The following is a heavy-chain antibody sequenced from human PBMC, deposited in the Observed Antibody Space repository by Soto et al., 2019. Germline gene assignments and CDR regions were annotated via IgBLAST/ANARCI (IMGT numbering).Heavy chain of an antibody. CDR3: ARDRAAVASTFHY. D-gene: IGHD6-13*01. CDR2: IYYTGRT. J-gene: IGHJ4*02. V-gene: IGHV4-38-2*02. CDR1: GYFMTNGNY. Sequence: SETLSLTCAVSGYFMTNGNYWGWIRQSPGKGLEWIGSIYYTGRTYYNPSLKSRVTMSVDTSKNQFSLKLTSVTAADTAVYYCARDRAAVASTFHYCGPGTLVTVSS.